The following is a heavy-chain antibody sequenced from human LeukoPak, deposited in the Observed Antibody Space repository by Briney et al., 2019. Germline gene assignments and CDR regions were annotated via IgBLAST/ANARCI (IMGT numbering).Heavy chain of an antibody. D-gene: IGHD2-21*02. CDR2: ISNGNT. Sequence: GGSLRLSCAASGFPFSRRAMSWVRQPPGKGLELVSAISNGNTYYADSVRGRFTISRDDSKNTVYLQMNSLRDEDTALYYCVREAGYCASVCLKSNWFDPWGQGTLVTVSS. V-gene: IGHV3-23*01. CDR1: GFPFSRRA. CDR3: VREAGYCASVCLKSNWFDP. J-gene: IGHJ5*02.